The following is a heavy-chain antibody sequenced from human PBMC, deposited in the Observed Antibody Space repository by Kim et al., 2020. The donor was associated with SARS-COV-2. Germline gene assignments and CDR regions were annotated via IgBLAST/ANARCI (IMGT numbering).Heavy chain of an antibody. CDR1: GFTFSSYG. V-gene: IGHV3-33*06. CDR3: AKGFHMWELHFFDS. CDR2: IWYVGSNK. Sequence: GGSVRLSCEASGFTFSSYGIHWVRQAPGKGVEWVAVIWYVGSNKYYADSVQGRFTISRDNSKNTVYLQMSSLRVDDTGVYYCAKGFHMWELHFFDSWGHGTPVTVSS. D-gene: IGHD1-26*01. J-gene: IGHJ4*01.